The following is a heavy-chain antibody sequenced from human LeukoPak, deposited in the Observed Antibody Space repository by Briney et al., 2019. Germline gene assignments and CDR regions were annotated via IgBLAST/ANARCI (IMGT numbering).Heavy chain of an antibody. J-gene: IGHJ4*02. CDR3: AAVAGITMVRGDY. V-gene: IGHV1-58*01. D-gene: IGHD3-10*01. CDR2: IVVGSGNT. Sequence: SVKVSCKASGFTFTSSAVQWVRQARGQRLEWIGWIVVGSGNTNYAQKFQERVTITRDMSTSTAYMELSSLRSEDTAVYYCAAVAGITMVRGDYWGQGTLVTVSS. CDR1: GFTFTSSA.